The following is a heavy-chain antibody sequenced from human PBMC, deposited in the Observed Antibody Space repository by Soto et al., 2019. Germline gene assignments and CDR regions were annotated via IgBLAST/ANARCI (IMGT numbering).Heavy chain of an antibody. CDR2: ISYDGSNK. V-gene: IGHV3-30*18. D-gene: IGHD2-21*02. CDR1: GFSFNNFG. CDR3: AKDGTYCGGDCYPIFNFDS. J-gene: IGHJ4*02. Sequence: QVHLVQSGGGVVQPGRSLRLSCAASGFSFNNFGMHWVRQAPGKGLEWVAVISYDGSNKYYADSVRGRFTISRDDSKDTLYLQMNRLRAEDTALYYCAKDGTYCGGDCYPIFNFDSWGEGTLVTVSS.